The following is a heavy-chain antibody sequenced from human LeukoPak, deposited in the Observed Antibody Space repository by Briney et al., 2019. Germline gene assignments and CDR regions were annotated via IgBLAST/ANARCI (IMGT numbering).Heavy chain of an antibody. CDR1: GYTFTSYG. CDR3: ARDVGRSYDLDY. D-gene: IGHD3-16*01. J-gene: IGHJ4*02. CDR2: ISAYNGNT. V-gene: IGHV1-18*01. Sequence: GASVKVSCKASGYTFTSYGISWVRQAPGQGPEWMGWISAYNGNTDYARSLQGRVTMTIDTSTSTVYMELRSLRSDDTAVYYCARDVGRSYDLDYWGQGTLVTVSS.